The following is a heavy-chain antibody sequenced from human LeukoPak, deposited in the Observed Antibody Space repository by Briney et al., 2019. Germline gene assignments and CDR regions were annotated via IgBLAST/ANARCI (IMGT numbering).Heavy chain of an antibody. CDR3: ANNGVSPNYYYGMNV. Sequence: GGSLRLSCATSGFTFSSYGMHWVRQAPGKGLEWVAVIWYDGSNIHYADPVQGRFTISRDSSKNMLYLQMNSLRAEDTGVYYCANNGVSPNYYYGMNVWGQGTTVTVSS. V-gene: IGHV3-33*06. J-gene: IGHJ6*02. D-gene: IGHD2-8*01. CDR1: GFTFSSYG. CDR2: IWYDGSNI.